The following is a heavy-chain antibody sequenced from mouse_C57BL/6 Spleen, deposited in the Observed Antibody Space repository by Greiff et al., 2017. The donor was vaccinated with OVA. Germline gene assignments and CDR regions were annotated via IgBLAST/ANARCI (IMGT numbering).Heavy chain of an antibody. D-gene: IGHD1-1*02. Sequence: VQLKQSGPELVKPGASVKISCKASGYSFTGYYMNWVKQSPEKSLEWIGEINPSTGGTTYNQKFKAKTTLTVDTSSSTAYMQLKRRTAEDAAIYYGARDYGSDYWGQGTTLTVSS. CDR3: ARDYGSDY. CDR1: GYSFTGYY. V-gene: IGHV1-42*01. J-gene: IGHJ2*01. CDR2: INPSTGGT.